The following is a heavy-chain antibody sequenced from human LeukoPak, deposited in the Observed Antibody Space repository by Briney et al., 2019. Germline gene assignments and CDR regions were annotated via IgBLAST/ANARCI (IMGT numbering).Heavy chain of an antibody. CDR1: GGSISSGAYY. Sequence: SQTLSLTCTVSGGSISSGAYYWSWIRQPPGKGLEWIGYIYHSGSTYYNPSLKSRVTISVDRSKNQFSLSLSSVTAADTAVYYCARVHSYGYVWYFDLWGRGTLVTVSS. CDR3: ARVHSYGYVWYFDL. J-gene: IGHJ2*01. V-gene: IGHV4-30-2*01. CDR2: IYHSGST. D-gene: IGHD5-18*01.